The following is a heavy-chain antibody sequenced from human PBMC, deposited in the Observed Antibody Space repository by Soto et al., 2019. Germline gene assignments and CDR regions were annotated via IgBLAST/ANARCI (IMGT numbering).Heavy chain of an antibody. D-gene: IGHD6-13*01. CDR3: ARDPAADGYYGMDV. V-gene: IGHV3-21*01. CDR2: ISRTSSHI. J-gene: IGHJ6*02. CDR1: EFSFSTYD. Sequence: EVQLVEPGGGLVKPGGSLRLSCVASEFSFSTYDMNWVRQAPGEGLQWVSFISRTSSHIHYADSVQGRFTISRDNAKNSLYLEMNSLRAEDTAVYYCARDPAADGYYGMDVWGQGTTVTVSS.